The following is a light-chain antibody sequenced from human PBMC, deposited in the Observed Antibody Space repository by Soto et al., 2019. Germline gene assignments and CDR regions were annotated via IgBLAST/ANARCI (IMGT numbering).Light chain of an antibody. CDR2: AAS. V-gene: IGKV1-9*01. Sequence: DIQLTQSPSFLSASVGDRVTITCRASQGISSYLAWYQQKPGKAPKLLIYAASTLQSGVPSRFSGSGSGTEFTLTISRLQPEDFATYDCQQLNSYPLTFGGGTKVEIK. J-gene: IGKJ4*01. CDR3: QQLNSYPLT. CDR1: QGISSY.